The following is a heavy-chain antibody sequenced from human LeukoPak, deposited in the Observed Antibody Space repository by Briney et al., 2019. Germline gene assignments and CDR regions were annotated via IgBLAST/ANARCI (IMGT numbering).Heavy chain of an antibody. CDR3: AKGTVGATPFNWFDP. CDR1: GFTFSSYG. J-gene: IGHJ5*02. V-gene: IGHV3-30*02. Sequence: GGSLRLSCAASGFTFSSYGMHWVRQAPGKGLEWVAFIRYDGSNKYYADSVKGRFTISRDNSKNTLYLQMNSLRAEDTAVYYCAKGTVGATPFNWFDPWGQGTLVTVSS. D-gene: IGHD1-26*01. CDR2: IRYDGSNK.